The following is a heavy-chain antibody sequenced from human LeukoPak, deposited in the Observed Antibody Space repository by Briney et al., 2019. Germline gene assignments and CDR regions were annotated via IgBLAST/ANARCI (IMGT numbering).Heavy chain of an antibody. J-gene: IGHJ3*02. CDR3: ARPLEAGPIRDAFDI. Sequence: PSETLSLTCAVYGGSFSGYYWSWIRQPPGKGLEWIGEINHSGSTNYNPSLKSRVTISVDTSKNQFSLKLSSVTAADTAVYYCARPLEAGPIRDAFDIWGQGTMVTVSS. D-gene: IGHD3-9*01. V-gene: IGHV4-34*01. CDR1: GGSFSGYY. CDR2: INHSGST.